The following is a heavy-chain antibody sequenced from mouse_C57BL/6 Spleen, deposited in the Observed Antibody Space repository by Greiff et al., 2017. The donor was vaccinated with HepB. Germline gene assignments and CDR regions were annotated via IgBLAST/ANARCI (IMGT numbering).Heavy chain of an antibody. CDR2: IDPEDGDT. CDR3: TTQGLYYSGSSY. CDR1: GFNIKDYY. V-gene: IGHV14-1*01. J-gene: IGHJ2*01. D-gene: IGHD1-1*01. Sequence: EVQLQESGAELVRPGASVKLSCTASGFNIKDYYMHWVKQRPDQGLEWIGRIDPEDGDTEYAPKFQGKATMTADPSSNTASLQLSRLTSEDTAVYYCTTQGLYYSGSSYWGQGTTLTVSS.